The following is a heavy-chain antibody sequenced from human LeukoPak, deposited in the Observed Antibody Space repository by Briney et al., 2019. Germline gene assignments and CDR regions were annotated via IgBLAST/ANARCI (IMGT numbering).Heavy chain of an antibody. D-gene: IGHD2/OR15-2a*01. CDR1: GGSTSSYY. V-gene: IGHV4-59*01. CDR2: IYYSGST. CDR3: ARDRLSLYYFDY. J-gene: IGHJ4*02. Sequence: SETLSLTCTVSGGSTSSYYWSWIRQPPGKGLEWIGYIYYSGSTNYNPSLKSRVTISVDTSKNQFSLKLSSVTAADTAVYYCARDRLSLYYFDYWGQGTLVTVSS.